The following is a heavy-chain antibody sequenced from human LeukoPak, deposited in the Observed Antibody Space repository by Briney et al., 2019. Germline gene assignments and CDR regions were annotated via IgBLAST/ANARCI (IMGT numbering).Heavy chain of an antibody. J-gene: IGHJ4*02. V-gene: IGHV3-73*01. Sequence: GGSLRLSCAAYGFTFSDSDIHSVPQASGKGLEWDGRITTKRSNYATAYTASVKGRFTISRHDSENTAYLQMNSLKTEDTALYYCTTYRSGHYWGQGTLVTVSS. D-gene: IGHD6-19*01. CDR3: TTYRSGHY. CDR1: GFTFSDSD. CDR2: ITTKRSNYAT.